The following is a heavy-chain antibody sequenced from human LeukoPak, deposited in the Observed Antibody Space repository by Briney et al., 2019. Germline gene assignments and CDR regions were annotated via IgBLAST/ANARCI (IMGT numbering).Heavy chain of an antibody. CDR2: IYNSGST. CDR3: ARHVRIAVAGFDF. J-gene: IGHJ4*02. V-gene: IGHV4-59*08. D-gene: IGHD6-19*01. CDR1: GGSFSGYY. Sequence: SPSETLSLTCAVYGGSFSGYYWSWIRQPPGRGLEWIGYIYNSGSTNYNPSLKSRVTISVDMSKSHFSLKLRSMTAADTAVYYCARHVRIAVAGFDFWGQGTPVTVSS.